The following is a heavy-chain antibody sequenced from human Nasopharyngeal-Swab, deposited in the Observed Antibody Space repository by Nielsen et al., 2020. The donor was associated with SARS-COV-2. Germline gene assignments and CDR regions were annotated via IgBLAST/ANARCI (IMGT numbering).Heavy chain of an antibody. CDR2: ISGSGGST. D-gene: IGHD1-7*01. CDR3: GKVVSELRYYLDY. V-gene: IGHV3-23*01. CDR1: GFTFSSYA. J-gene: IGHJ4*02. Sequence: ESLKISCAASGFTFSSYAMSWVRQAPGKGLEWVSAISGSGGSTYYADSMKGRFTISRNYSKNTLFLLMNILGAEDTAVYYFGKVVSELRYYLDYWGQGTLVTVSS.